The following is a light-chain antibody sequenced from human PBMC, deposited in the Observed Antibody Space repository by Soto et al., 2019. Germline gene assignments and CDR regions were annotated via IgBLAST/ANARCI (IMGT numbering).Light chain of an antibody. J-gene: IGLJ3*02. V-gene: IGLV2-11*01. CDR2: DVN. CDR1: SSDVGGYNY. Sequence: QSVLTQPRSVSGSPGQSVTISCTGTSSDVGGYNYVSWYQQHPGKAPKLMIYDVNKRPSGVPDRFSGSKSGNTASLTISGLQAEDEADYYCSSYAGSNNWVFGGGTQLTVL. CDR3: SSYAGSNNWV.